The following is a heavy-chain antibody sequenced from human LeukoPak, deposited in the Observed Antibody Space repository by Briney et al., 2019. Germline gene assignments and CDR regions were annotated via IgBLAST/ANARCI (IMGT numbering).Heavy chain of an antibody. CDR1: GYTFTSYA. Sequence: GASVTVSCTASGYTFTSYAIHWVRQAPGQRLEWMGWISAGNGNTKYPQNFQGRVTFISNTSATTAFMELSSLRSEDAAVYYCARDSGSGNNDYWGQGTLVTVSS. D-gene: IGHD1-26*01. CDR2: ISAGNGNT. CDR3: ARDSGSGNNDY. V-gene: IGHV1-3*01. J-gene: IGHJ4*02.